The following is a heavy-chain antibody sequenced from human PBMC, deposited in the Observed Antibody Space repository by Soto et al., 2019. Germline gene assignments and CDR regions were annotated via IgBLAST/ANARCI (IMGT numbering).Heavy chain of an antibody. J-gene: IGHJ6*03. CDR3: AKVGSETFYNAFFYYYYMDV. V-gene: IGHV3-30*18. CDR1: GFTFSSYG. Sequence: QVQLVESGGGVVQPGRSLRLSCAASGFTFSSYGVTWVGRAPGKGREWVAVISYDGSNKYYADSVKGRFTISRDNSKNTLYLQMNSLRAEDTAVYYCAKVGSETFYNAFFYYYYMDVWGKGTTVTVSS. D-gene: IGHD3-10*01. CDR2: ISYDGSNK.